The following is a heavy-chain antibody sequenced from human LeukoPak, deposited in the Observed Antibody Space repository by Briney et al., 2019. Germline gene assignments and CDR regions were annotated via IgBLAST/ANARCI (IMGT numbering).Heavy chain of an antibody. D-gene: IGHD6-19*01. CDR2: VNFDGTTT. J-gene: IGHJ4*02. Sequence: GGSLRLSCAASGFTFSNYWLHWVRQAPGKGLVWVSRVNFDGTTTNYADSVKGRLTISRDNSKNTLYLQMNSLRAEDTAVYYCAREYNGWGFDYWGQGTLVTVSS. CDR3: AREYNGWGFDY. CDR1: GFTFSNYW. V-gene: IGHV3-74*01.